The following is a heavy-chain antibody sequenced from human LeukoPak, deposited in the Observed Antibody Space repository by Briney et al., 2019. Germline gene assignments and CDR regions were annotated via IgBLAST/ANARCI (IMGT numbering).Heavy chain of an antibody. J-gene: IGHJ4*02. CDR1: GYTFTGHY. D-gene: IGHD2-2*02. Sequence: ASVKVSCKASGYTFTGHYMHWVRQAPGQGLEWMGWISAYNGNTNYAQKLQGRVTMTTDTSTSTAYMELRSLRSDDTAVYYCARDQSLGYCSSTSCYNLDYWGQGTLVTVSS. CDR2: ISAYNGNT. V-gene: IGHV1-18*04. CDR3: ARDQSLGYCSSTSCYNLDY.